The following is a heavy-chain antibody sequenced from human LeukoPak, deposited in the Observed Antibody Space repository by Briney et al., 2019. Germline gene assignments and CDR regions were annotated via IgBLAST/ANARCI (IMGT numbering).Heavy chain of an antibody. D-gene: IGHD5-12*01. V-gene: IGHV5-10-1*01. CDR2: IDPTDSYT. Sequence: GESLKISCKGSGYIFRNYWISWVRQMPGKGLEWMGRIDPTDSYTNYSPSFQGHVIISADKSISTAYLQWSSLQASDTAMYYCARLLDSAYELDYWGQRTLVTVSS. CDR1: GYIFRNYW. CDR3: ARLLDSAYELDY. J-gene: IGHJ4*02.